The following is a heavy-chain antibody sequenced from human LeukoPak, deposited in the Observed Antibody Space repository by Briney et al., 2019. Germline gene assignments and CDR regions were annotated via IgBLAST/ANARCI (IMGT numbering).Heavy chain of an antibody. D-gene: IGHD2-21*02. J-gene: IGHJ6*03. CDR3: KNRLGRTAWYYLDV. V-gene: IGHV3-23*01. CDR2: ISGSGDST. CDR1: GFTFTSYS. Sequence: GGSLRLSCAASGFTFTSYSMNWVRQAPGKGLEWVSAISGSGDSTYYADSVKGRFTISRDNAKKSLYLHMNSLRAEDTAVYYCKNRLGRTAWYYLDVWGKGTTVTVSS.